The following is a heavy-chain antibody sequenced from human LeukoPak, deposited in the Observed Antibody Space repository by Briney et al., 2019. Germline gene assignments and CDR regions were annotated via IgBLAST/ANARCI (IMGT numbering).Heavy chain of an antibody. CDR2: INHSGST. V-gene: IGHV4-34*01. D-gene: IGHD2-2*01. CDR1: GRSFSGYY. J-gene: IGHJ5*02. CDR3: ARGLSRQGSRFNWFDP. Sequence: SETLSLTCAVYGRSFSGYYWSWIRQPPGKGLEWIGEINHSGSTNYNPSLKSRVTISVDTSKNQFSLKLSSVTAADTAVYYCARGLSRQGSRFNWFDPWGQGTLVTVSS.